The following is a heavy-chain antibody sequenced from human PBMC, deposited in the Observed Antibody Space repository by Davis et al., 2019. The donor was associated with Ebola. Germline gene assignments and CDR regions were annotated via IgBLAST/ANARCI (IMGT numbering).Heavy chain of an antibody. CDR1: GGSISSSNW. CDR2: IYHSGST. V-gene: IGHV4-4*02. Sequence: SETLSLTCAVSGGSISSSNWWSWVRQPPGKGLEWIGEIYHSGSTNYNPSLKSRVTISVDKSKNQFSLKLSSVTAADTAVYYCARDGETTVTTLDYWGQGTLATVSS. CDR3: ARDGETTVTTLDY. D-gene: IGHD4-11*01. J-gene: IGHJ4*02.